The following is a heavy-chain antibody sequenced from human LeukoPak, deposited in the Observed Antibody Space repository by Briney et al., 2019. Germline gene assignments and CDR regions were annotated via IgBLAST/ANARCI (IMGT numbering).Heavy chain of an antibody. D-gene: IGHD3-22*01. CDR3: ARAKFYYYDSSENSGTSDFDY. CDR1: GFTFDDYT. V-gene: IGHV3-43*01. Sequence: GGSLRLSCAASGFTFDDYTMHWVRQAPGKGLEWVSLISWDGGSTYYADSVKGRFTISRDNSKNSLSLQMNSLRAEDTALYYCARAKFYYYDSSENSGTSDFDYWGQGTLVTVSS. CDR2: ISWDGGST. J-gene: IGHJ4*02.